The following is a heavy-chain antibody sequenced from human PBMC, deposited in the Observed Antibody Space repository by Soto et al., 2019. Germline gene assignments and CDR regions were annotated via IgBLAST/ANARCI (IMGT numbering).Heavy chain of an antibody. J-gene: IGHJ6*03. V-gene: IGHV1-69*13. CDR2: IIPIFGTA. CDR3: ARMWELRYYYVDV. CDR1: GYTFTIYA. Sequence: SVKVSSKASGYTFTIYAIRWVRQAPGQRLEWMGGIIPIFGTANYAQKFQGRVTITADESTSTAYMELSSLRSEDTAVYYCARMWELRYYYVDVWGNGTTVTVSS. D-gene: IGHD1-26*01.